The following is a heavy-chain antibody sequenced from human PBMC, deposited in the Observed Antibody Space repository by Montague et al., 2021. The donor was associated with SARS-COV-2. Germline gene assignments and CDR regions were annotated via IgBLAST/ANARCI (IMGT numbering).Heavy chain of an antibody. J-gene: IGHJ4*02. CDR2: ISSSGSTI. D-gene: IGHD3-3*01. Sequence: SLRLSCAAFGFTFSSYEMNWVRQAPGKGLEWVSYISSSGSTIYYXDSXKGRFTISRDNAKNSLYLQMNSLRAEDTAVYYCARWVSDITIFGVVIARYFDYWGQGTLVTVSS. V-gene: IGHV3-48*03. CDR3: ARWVSDITIFGVVIARYFDY. CDR1: GFTFSSYE.